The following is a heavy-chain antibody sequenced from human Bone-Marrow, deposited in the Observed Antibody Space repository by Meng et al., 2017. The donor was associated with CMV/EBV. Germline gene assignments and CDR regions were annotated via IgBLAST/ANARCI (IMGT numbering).Heavy chain of an antibody. V-gene: IGHV4-34*01. D-gene: IGHD6-13*01. CDR2: INHSGSI. J-gene: IGHJ5*02. Sequence: SETLSLTCAVYGGSFSGYYWSWIRQPPGKGLEWIGEINHSGSINYNPSLKSRVTISVDTSKNQFSLKLSSVTAADTAVYYCARGRASSSWYIPWFDPWGQGTLVTVSS. CDR3: ARGRASSSWYIPWFDP. CDR1: GGSFSGYY.